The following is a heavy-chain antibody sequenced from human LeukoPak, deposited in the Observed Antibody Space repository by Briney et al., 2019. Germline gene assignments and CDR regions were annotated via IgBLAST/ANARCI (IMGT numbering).Heavy chain of an antibody. CDR2: ISSSSSYI. CDR1: GFTFSSYS. V-gene: IGHV3-21*01. D-gene: IGHD6-13*01. Sequence: PGGSLRLSCAASGFTFSSYSMNWVRQAPGKGLEWVSSISSSSSYIYYADSVKGRFTISRDNAKNSLYLQMNSLRAEDTAVYYCARVRIAAADPFDYWGQGTLVTVS. CDR3: ARVRIAAADPFDY. J-gene: IGHJ4*02.